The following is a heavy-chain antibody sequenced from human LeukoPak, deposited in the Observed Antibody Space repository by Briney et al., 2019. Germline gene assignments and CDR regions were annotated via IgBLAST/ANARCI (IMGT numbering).Heavy chain of an antibody. J-gene: IGHJ5*02. Sequence: ASVKVSCKASGGTFSSYAISWVRQAPGQGLEWMGGIIPIFGTANYAQKFHGRVTITTDESTSTAYMELSSLRSEDTAVYYCARSYYDSSGFSPWGQGTLVTVSS. D-gene: IGHD3-22*01. V-gene: IGHV1-69*05. CDR3: ARSYYDSSGFSP. CDR2: IIPIFGTA. CDR1: GGTFSSYA.